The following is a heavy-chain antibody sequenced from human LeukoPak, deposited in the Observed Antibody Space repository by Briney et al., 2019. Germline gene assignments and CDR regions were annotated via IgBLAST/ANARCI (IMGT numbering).Heavy chain of an antibody. CDR1: GFTFSSRDW. D-gene: IGHD3-16*01. CDR2: IKQDGSEK. V-gene: IGHV3-7*01. J-gene: IGHJ3*02. Sequence: PGGSLRLSCVASGFTFSSRDWMTWVRQAPGKGLEWVANIKQDGSEKNYVDSVKGRFTISRDNAKNSLNLQMNSLRVEDTAVYYCAGALGVTDAFDIWGQGTMVTVSS. CDR3: AGALGVTDAFDI.